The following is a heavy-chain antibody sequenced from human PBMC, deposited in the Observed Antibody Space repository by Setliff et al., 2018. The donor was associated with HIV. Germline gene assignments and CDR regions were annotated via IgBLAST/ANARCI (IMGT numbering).Heavy chain of an antibody. CDR2: IKQDGSEK. J-gene: IGHJ4*02. D-gene: IGHD6-19*01. CDR1: GLTFSSYW. Sequence: PGGSLRLSCAASGLTFSSYWMSWVRQAPGKGLEWVANIKQDGSEKYYVDSVKGRFTISRDNAKNSLYLQMNSLRVEDTAVYYCATDCAVVGGTGSLDSWGQGTLVTVSS. V-gene: IGHV3-7*05. CDR3: ATDCAVVGGTGSLDS.